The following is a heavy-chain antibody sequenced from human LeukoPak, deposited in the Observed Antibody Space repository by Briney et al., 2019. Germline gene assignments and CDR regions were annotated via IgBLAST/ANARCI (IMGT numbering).Heavy chain of an antibody. CDR2: ISRSSTYI. CDR3: ARVTLGTFYYFDS. D-gene: IGHD1-7*01. CDR1: GFTFSDYS. Sequence: GGSLRLSCAASGFTFSDYSMSWVRQAPGKGLEWVSSISRSSTYIYYADSVKGRFTMSRDNAKNSLYLQMNSLSAEDTAIYYCARVTLGTFYYFDSWGQGTLVTVSS. V-gene: IGHV3-21*01. J-gene: IGHJ4*02.